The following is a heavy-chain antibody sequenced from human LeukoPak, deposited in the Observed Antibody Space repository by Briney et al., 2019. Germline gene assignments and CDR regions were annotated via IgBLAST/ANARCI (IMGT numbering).Heavy chain of an antibody. J-gene: IGHJ4*02. Sequence: PGGSLRLSCAASGFTFSSYGMHWVRQAPGKGLEWVAVIWYDGSNKYYADSVKGRFTISRDNSKNALYLQMNSLRAEDTAVYYCAREGGEVGATNFDYWGQGTLVTVSS. CDR2: IWYDGSNK. CDR3: AREGGEVGATNFDY. CDR1: GFTFSSYG. D-gene: IGHD1-26*01. V-gene: IGHV3-33*08.